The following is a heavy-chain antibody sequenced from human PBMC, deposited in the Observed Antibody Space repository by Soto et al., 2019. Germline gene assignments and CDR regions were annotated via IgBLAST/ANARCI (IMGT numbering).Heavy chain of an antibody. V-gene: IGHV1-69*06. J-gene: IGHJ6*02. D-gene: IGHD3-10*01. CDR2: IIPIFGTA. CDR3: GRDVTMVRGGGYGKDV. CDR1: GGTFSSYA. Sequence: QVQLVQSGAEVKKPGSSVKVSCKASGGTFSSYAISWVRQAPGQGLEWMGGIIPIFGTANYAQKFQGRVKISADKSTSTAYMELSSLGSEDRALYLCGRDVTMVRGGGYGKDVWGQGTTVTVSS.